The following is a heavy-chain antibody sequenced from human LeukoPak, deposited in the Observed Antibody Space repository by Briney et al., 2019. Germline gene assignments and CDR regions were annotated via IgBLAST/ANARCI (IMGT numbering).Heavy chain of an antibody. D-gene: IGHD2-2*01. CDR2: ISSSGSTI. CDR3: AREGVVVVPAAIP. V-gene: IGHV3-11*04. Sequence: GGSLRLSCAASGFTFSDYYMSWIRQAPGKGLEWVSYISSSGSTIYYADSVKGRFTISRDNAKNSLYPQMNSLRAEDTAVYYCAREGVVVVPAAIPWGQGTLVTVSS. J-gene: IGHJ5*02. CDR1: GFTFSDYY.